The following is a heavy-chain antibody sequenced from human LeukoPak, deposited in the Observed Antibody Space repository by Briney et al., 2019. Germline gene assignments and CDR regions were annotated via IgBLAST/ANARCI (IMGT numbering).Heavy chain of an antibody. D-gene: IGHD6-13*01. Sequence: SQTLSLTCTVSGGSISSGDYYWSWIRQHPGEGLEWIGYIYYSGSTDYNPSLKSRVTISVDTSKNQFSLKLSSVTAADTAVYYCARVYSTNWFDPWGQGTLVTVSS. CDR3: ARVYSTNWFDP. CDR1: GGSISSGDYY. CDR2: IYYSGST. V-gene: IGHV4-31*03. J-gene: IGHJ5*02.